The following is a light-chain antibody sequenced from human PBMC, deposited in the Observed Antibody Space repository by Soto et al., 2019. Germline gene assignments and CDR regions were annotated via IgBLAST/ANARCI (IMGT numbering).Light chain of an antibody. CDR2: GAS. CDR3: QQYETSPRT. CDR1: QSVSSNF. V-gene: IGKV3-20*01. J-gene: IGKJ1*01. Sequence: EIVLTQSPGTLSLSPGERTTLSCRASQSVSSNFLDWYQQKPGQAPRLLIYGASSRATGIPDRFSGSGSGTDFTLTISRLEPEDFAVYYCQQYETSPRTFGQGTTVDLK.